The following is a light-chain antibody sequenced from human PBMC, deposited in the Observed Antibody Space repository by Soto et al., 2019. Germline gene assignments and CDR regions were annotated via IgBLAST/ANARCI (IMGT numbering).Light chain of an antibody. J-gene: IGLJ1*01. CDR3: CSYANSGSFV. Sequence: QSALTQPPSASGSPGQSVTISCTGTSSDVGGYGYVSWYQQHPGKAPKLMIYEVSKRPSGVPDRFSGSKSGNTASLTVSGLQAEDEADYYCCSYANSGSFVFGTGTKLTVL. CDR1: SSDVGGYGY. V-gene: IGLV2-8*01. CDR2: EVS.